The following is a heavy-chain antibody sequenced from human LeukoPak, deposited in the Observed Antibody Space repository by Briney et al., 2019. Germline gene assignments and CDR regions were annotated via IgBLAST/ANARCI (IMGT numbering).Heavy chain of an antibody. J-gene: IGHJ4*02. CDR3: ARDHIVGATKNMLHY. CDR1: GYTFTGYY. V-gene: IGHV1-2*02. CDR2: INPNSGGT. D-gene: IGHD1-26*01. Sequence: ASVKVSCKASGYTFTGYYMHWVRQAPGQGLEWMGWINPNSGGTNYAQKFQGRVTMTRDTSISTAYMELSRLRSDDTAVYYCARDHIVGATKNMLHYWGQGTLVSVSS.